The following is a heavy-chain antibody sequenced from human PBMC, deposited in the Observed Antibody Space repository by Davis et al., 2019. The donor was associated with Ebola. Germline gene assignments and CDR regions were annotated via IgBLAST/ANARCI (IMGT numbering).Heavy chain of an antibody. J-gene: IGHJ4*02. CDR1: GGTFSSYA. Sequence: SVKVSCKASGGTFSSYAISWVRQAPGQGLEWMGGIIPIFGTANYAQKFQGRVTITADKSTSTAYMELSSLRSEDTAVYYCARDSSLLWFRELAYDYWGQGTLVTVSS. V-gene: IGHV1-69*06. CDR3: ARDSSLLWFRELAYDY. CDR2: IIPIFGTA. D-gene: IGHD3-10*01.